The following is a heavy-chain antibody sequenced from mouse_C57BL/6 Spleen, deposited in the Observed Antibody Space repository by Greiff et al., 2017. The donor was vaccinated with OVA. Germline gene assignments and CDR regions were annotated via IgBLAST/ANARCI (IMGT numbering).Heavy chain of an antibody. CDR1: GFSFNTYA. Sequence: DVQLQESGGGLVQPKGSLKLSCAASGFSFNTYAMNWVRQAPGKGLEWVARIRSKSNNYATYYADSVKDRFTISRDDSESMLYLQMNNLKTEDTAMYYCVRQGYGSSYAMDYWGQGTSVTVSS. J-gene: IGHJ4*01. CDR3: VRQGYGSSYAMDY. D-gene: IGHD1-1*01. V-gene: IGHV10-1*01. CDR2: IRSKSNNYAT.